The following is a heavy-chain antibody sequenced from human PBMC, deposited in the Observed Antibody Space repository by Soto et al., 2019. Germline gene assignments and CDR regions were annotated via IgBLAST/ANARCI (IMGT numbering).Heavy chain of an antibody. Sequence: PSETLSLTCSVSGCTMSKYYWSWIRKTAGKGLEWMGRVYATGTSDYYPSLRSRIAMSVDITKKTFALRLRAVSAADTGVYYCVSDGPKPLRDCFDPWGQGILVTVSS. CDR2: VYATGTS. CDR1: GCTMSKYY. J-gene: IGHJ5*02. V-gene: IGHV4-4*07. CDR3: VSDGPKPLRDCFDP. D-gene: IGHD4-17*01.